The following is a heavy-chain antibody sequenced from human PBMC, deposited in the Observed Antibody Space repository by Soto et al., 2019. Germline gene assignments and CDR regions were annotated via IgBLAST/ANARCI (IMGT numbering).Heavy chain of an antibody. CDR3: ARWRPDIVATDRPYYFDY. D-gene: IGHD5-12*01. Sequence: SETLSLTCTVSGGSISSSSYYWGWIRQPPGKGLEWIGSIYYSGSTYYNPSLKSLVTISVATSKNQFSLKLSSVTAADPAVYYCARWRPDIVATDRPYYFDYWGQGTLVTVSS. CDR2: IYYSGST. V-gene: IGHV4-39*07. J-gene: IGHJ4*02. CDR1: GGSISSSSYY.